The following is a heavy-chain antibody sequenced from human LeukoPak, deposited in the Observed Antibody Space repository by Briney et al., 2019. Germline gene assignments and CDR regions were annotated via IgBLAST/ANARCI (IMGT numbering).Heavy chain of an antibody. Sequence: GGSLRLSCAASGFTFSSYNMNWVRQAPGKGLEWVSYSSYSSRNKYYPDSVKGRFTISRDNAKNSLCLQMNSLRADDTAVYYCARMAAAGYFDYWGQGTLVTVSS. V-gene: IGHV3-48*01. CDR1: GFTFSSYN. CDR3: ARMAAAGYFDY. D-gene: IGHD6-13*01. J-gene: IGHJ4*02. CDR2: SSYSSRNK.